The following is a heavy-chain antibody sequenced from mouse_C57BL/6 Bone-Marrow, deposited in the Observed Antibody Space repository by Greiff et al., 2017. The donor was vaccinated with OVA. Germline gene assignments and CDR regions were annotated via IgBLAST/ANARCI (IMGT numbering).Heavy chain of an antibody. CDR3: AGEGLGGAYY. D-gene: IGHD1-1*02. CDR1: GFTFTDYY. V-gene: IGHV7-3*01. CDR2: IRNKANGYTT. J-gene: IGHJ2*01. Sequence: EVKLMESGGGLVQPGGSLSLSCAASGFTFTDYYMSWVRQPPGKALEWLGFIRNKANGYTTEYSASVKGRFTISRDNSQSILYLQMNALRAEDSTTDYCAGEGLGGAYYWGQGTTLTVSS.